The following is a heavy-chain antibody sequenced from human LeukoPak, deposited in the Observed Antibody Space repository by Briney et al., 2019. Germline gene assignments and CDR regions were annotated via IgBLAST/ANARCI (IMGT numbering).Heavy chain of an antibody. CDR3: ARSPITMVRGVLVDFDF. Sequence: ASVKVSCKASGYTFTSYAMHWVRQAPGQRLEWMGWINAGNGNTKYSQKFQGRVTITRDTSASTAYMELSSLRSEDTAAYYCARSPITMVRGVLVDFDFGGQGTLVTVSS. V-gene: IGHV1-3*01. CDR1: GYTFTSYA. CDR2: INAGNGNT. J-gene: IGHJ4*02. D-gene: IGHD3-10*01.